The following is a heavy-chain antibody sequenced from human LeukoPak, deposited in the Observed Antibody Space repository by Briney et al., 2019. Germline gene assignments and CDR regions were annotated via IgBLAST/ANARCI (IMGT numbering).Heavy chain of an antibody. CDR1: GGSFSSGNYY. V-gene: IGHV4-61*01. CDR2: IYYTGST. Sequence: SETLSLTCTVSGGSFSSGNYYWRWIRQPPGKGLEWIGYIYYTGSTNYNPSLESRVTISVDTSKNQFSLKLSSLTAADTAVYYCARAVYADYVGYWGQGTLVTVSS. CDR3: ARAVYADYVGY. D-gene: IGHD3-16*01. J-gene: IGHJ4*02.